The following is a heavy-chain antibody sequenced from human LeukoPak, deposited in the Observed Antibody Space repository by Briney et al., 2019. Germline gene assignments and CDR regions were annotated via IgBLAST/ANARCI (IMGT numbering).Heavy chain of an antibody. CDR2: IYYSERT. J-gene: IGHJ4*02. D-gene: IGHD6-19*01. Sequence: SETLSLTCTVSGGSINSHYWSWIRQPPGKGLQWIGDIYYSERTNYNPSLRSRVTISVDTSKNQLSLKLTSVLAADTAMYYCVRRDNTGWNYFDHWGLGILVTVSS. V-gene: IGHV4-59*08. CDR3: VRRDNTGWNYFDH. CDR1: GGSINSHY.